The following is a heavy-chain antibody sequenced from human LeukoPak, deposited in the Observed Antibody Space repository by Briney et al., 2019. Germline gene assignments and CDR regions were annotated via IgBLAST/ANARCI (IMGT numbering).Heavy chain of an antibody. CDR3: ARDHRDYDSSGILGGFDY. CDR1: GYTFTSYY. D-gene: IGHD3-22*01. CDR2: MNPSGGST. V-gene: IGHV1-46*01. Sequence: ASVKVSCKASGYTFTSYYMHWVRQAPGQGLEWMGIMNPSGGSTSYAQKFQGRVTMTRDMSTSTVYMELSSLRSEDTAVYYCARDHRDYDSSGILGGFDYWGQGTLVTVSS. J-gene: IGHJ4*02.